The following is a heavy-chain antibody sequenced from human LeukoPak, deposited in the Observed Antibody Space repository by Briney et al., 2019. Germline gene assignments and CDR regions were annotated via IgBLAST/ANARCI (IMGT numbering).Heavy chain of an antibody. Sequence: LSLTCAVSAYSIRGDDYWGWVRQAPGKGLEWVSGISWNSGSIGYADSVKGRFTISRDNAKNSLYLQMNSLRAEDMALYYCAKDTTSGSYYGAFDYWGQGTLVTVSS. CDR3: AKDTTSGSYYGAFDY. D-gene: IGHD1-26*01. J-gene: IGHJ4*02. CDR1: AYSIRGDDY. V-gene: IGHV3-9*03. CDR2: ISWNSGSI.